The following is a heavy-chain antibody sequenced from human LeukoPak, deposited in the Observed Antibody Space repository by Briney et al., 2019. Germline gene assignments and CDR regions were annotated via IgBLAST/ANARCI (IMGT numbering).Heavy chain of an antibody. V-gene: IGHV3-11*01. CDR1: GFELSDYY. CDR3: ARRRDYFDY. Sequence: GGSLRLSCVVSGFELSDYYMSWIRQAPGKGLEWISYISSSGGNIYFADSVKGRFTVSRDNARGSLYLQMNSLTADDTAIYYCARRRDYFDYWGQGTQVTVSS. CDR2: ISSSGGNI. J-gene: IGHJ4*01.